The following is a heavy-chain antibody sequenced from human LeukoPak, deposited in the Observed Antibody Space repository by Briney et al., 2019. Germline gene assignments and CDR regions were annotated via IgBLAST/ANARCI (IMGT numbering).Heavy chain of an antibody. CDR3: ARPYYYDSSGYYYTLGY. CDR2: IYPGDSDT. Sequence: GESLKISCKGSGYSFTSYWIGWVRQMPGKGLEWMGIIYPGDSDTRYSPSFQGQVTISADKSISTAYLQWSSLKASDTAMYYCARPYYYDSSGYYYTLGYWGQGTLVTVSS. CDR1: GYSFTSYW. J-gene: IGHJ4*02. V-gene: IGHV5-51*01. D-gene: IGHD3-22*01.